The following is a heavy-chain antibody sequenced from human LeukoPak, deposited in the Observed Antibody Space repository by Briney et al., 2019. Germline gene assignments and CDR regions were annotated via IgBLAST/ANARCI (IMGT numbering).Heavy chain of an antibody. CDR1: GFSFTRYW. D-gene: IGHD1-26*01. Sequence: GGSLRLSCAASGFSFTRYWMTWVRQAPGTGLELVANIKEDGSEKYYVDSAKGRFTISRDNAKNSLYLQMNSLRAEDTAVYYCVYGGSYYVAWGQGTLVTVSS. J-gene: IGHJ5*02. CDR2: IKEDGSEK. CDR3: VYGGSYYVA. V-gene: IGHV3-7*01.